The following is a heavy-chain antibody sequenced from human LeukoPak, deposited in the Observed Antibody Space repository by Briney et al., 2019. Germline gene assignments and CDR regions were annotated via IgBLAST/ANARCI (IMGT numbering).Heavy chain of an antibody. J-gene: IGHJ4*02. Sequence: NPSETLSLTCTVSGGSISSSSYYWGWIRQPPGKGLEWIASIYYSGSTYYNPSLKSRVTISVHTSKNQFSLKLSSVTAADTAVYYCVRHLPYSNYCNYWGQGTLVTVSS. CDR2: IYYSGST. V-gene: IGHV4-39*01. CDR1: GGSISSSSYY. CDR3: VRHLPYSNYCNY. D-gene: IGHD4-11*01.